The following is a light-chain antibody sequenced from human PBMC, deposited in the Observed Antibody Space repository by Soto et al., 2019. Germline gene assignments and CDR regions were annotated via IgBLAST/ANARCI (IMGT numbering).Light chain of an antibody. CDR1: QGMGTY. CDR3: QQLNGYQLA. Sequence: DIQFTQSPSFLSASVGDTVTITCRASQGMGTYLAWYQQKPGKVPKLLIRSASTLQSGVPPRFSGGGSGTEFTLTISTLQPDDSGIYYCQQLNGYQLAFGGGTNVEIK. CDR2: SAS. J-gene: IGKJ4*01. V-gene: IGKV1-9*01.